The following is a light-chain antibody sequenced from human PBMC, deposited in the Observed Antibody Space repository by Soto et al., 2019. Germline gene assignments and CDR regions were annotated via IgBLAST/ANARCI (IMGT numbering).Light chain of an antibody. CDR2: DAS. CDR3: QQRSSWPIT. J-gene: IGKJ5*01. CDR1: QSVGSK. Sequence: VVLTQSAATLSLSPGEGATLSCRASQSVGSKLAWFQQKHGQAPRLLIYDASNRATGIPARFSGSGYGTDFNVTISSLEPEDFAVYYCQQRSSWPITFGPGTRLEIK. V-gene: IGKV3-11*01.